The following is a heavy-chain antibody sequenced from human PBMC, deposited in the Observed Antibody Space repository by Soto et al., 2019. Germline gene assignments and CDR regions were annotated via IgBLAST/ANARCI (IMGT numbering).Heavy chain of an antibody. CDR1: GFTFDDYA. Sequence: PGGSLRLSXAASGFTFDDYAMHWVRQAPGKGLEWVSGISWNSGSIGYADSVKGRFTISRDNAKNSLYLQMNSLRAEDTALYYCAKDLSSWYGGVDYWGQGTLVTVSS. CDR2: ISWNSGSI. CDR3: AKDLSSWYGGVDY. D-gene: IGHD6-13*01. J-gene: IGHJ4*02. V-gene: IGHV3-9*01.